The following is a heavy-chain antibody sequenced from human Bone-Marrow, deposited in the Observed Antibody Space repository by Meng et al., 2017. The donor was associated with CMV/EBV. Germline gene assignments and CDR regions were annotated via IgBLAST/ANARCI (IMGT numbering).Heavy chain of an antibody. J-gene: IGHJ5*02. D-gene: IGHD6-25*01. CDR3: AKDPLEYTSASRGGWFDP. CDR2: IHYDGSEE. CDR1: GFTFSTYH. Sequence: GGSLRLSCAASGFTFSTYHMHWVRQAPGKGLEWVAFIHYDGSEEYYADSVRGRFTISRDNSKSTLYLQMSSLRAEDTAVYYCAKDPLEYTSASRGGWFDPWGRGTLVTVSS. V-gene: IGHV3-30*02.